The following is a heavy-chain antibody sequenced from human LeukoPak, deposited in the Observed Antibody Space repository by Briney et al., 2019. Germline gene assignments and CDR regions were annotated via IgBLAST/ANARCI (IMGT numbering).Heavy chain of an antibody. V-gene: IGHV1-2*02. CDR3: ARDLWRGWSRDGYIPFDC. CDR1: GYTFTGNY. D-gene: IGHD5-24*01. J-gene: IGHJ4*02. Sequence: GASVKVSCKTSGYTFTGNYIHWLRQAPGQGLEWMGWVNPDSGDTSYAQKFQGRVTMTRDTSISTAYMELNSLRSEDTAVYYCARDLWRGWSRDGYIPFDCWGQGTLVTVSS. CDR2: VNPDSGDT.